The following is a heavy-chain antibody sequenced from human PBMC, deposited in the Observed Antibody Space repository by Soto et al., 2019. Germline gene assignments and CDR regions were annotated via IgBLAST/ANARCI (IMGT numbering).Heavy chain of an antibody. D-gene: IGHD6-6*01. Sequence: QVQLVQSGAEVKKPGSSVKVSCKASGGTFSSYAISWVRQAPGQGLEWMGGIIPIFGTANYAQKFQGRVTITADESTSTAYMELSSLRSEDTAVYFCARQISEYSPTTHFDYWGQGTLVTVSS. V-gene: IGHV1-69*01. J-gene: IGHJ4*02. CDR1: GGTFSSYA. CDR2: IIPIFGTA. CDR3: ARQISEYSPTTHFDY.